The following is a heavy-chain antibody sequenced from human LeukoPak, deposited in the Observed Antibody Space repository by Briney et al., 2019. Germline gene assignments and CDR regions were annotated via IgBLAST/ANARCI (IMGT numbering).Heavy chain of an antibody. D-gene: IGHD6-6*01. Sequence: GASVTVSCKDSGYTFNEYAVTWVRQAPGQGLEWMGWINPNSGGTNYAQKFQGRVTMTRDTSISTAYMELSRLRSDDTAVYYCARDLRGYRSSYHINYWGQGTLVTVSS. J-gene: IGHJ4*02. CDR3: ARDLRGYRSSYHINY. V-gene: IGHV1-2*02. CDR2: INPNSGGT. CDR1: GYTFNEYA.